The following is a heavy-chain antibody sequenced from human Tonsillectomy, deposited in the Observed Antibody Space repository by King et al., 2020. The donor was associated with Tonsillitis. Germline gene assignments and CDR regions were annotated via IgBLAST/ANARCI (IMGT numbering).Heavy chain of an antibody. CDR1: GFTVRSYG. J-gene: IGHJ4*02. D-gene: IGHD3-10*01. CDR2: ISDDGSNK. Sequence: QVQLVESGGGVVQPGRSLRLSCAASGFTVRSYGMHWVRHAPGKGREGGAVISDDGSNKHYGDSVKGRFTISRDNSKNTLYLQMNSLRAEDTAVYYCAKDLVSSCYYGSGSYGYFDYWGQGTLVTVSS. V-gene: IGHV3-30*18. CDR3: AKDLVSSCYYGSGSYGYFDY.